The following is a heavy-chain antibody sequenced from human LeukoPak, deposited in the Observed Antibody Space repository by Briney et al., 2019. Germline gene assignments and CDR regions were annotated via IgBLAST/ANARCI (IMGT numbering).Heavy chain of an antibody. CDR1: GGTFSSYA. CDR3: AREAEVDTAYYYFDY. D-gene: IGHD5-18*01. CDR2: IIPIFGTA. J-gene: IGHJ4*02. Sequence: SVKVSCEASGGTFSSYAISWVRQAPGQGLEWMGGIIPIFGTANYAQKFQGRVTITADESTSTAYMELSSLRSEDTAVYYCAREAEVDTAYYYFDYWGQGTLVTVSS. V-gene: IGHV1-69*01.